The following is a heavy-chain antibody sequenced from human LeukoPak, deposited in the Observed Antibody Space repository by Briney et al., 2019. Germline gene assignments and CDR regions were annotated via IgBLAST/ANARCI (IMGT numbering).Heavy chain of an antibody. CDR3: ARASSGWYLPDDPDAFDI. CDR1: GFTFSSYS. D-gene: IGHD6-19*01. CDR2: ISSSSSTI. J-gene: IGHJ3*02. Sequence: GRSLRLSCAASGFTFSSYSMNWVRQAPGKGLEWVSYISSSSSTIYYADSVKGRFTISRDNAKNSLYLQMNSLRAEDTAVYYCARASSGWYLPDDPDAFDIWGQGTMVTVSS. V-gene: IGHV3-48*04.